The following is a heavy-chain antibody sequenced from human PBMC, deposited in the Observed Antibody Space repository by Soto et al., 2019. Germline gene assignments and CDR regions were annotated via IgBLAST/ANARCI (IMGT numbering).Heavy chain of an antibody. Sequence: PGESLKISCKGSGYSFTSYWIGWVRQIPGKGLEWMGLIYPGDSDTRYRPSFQGQVTISADKSITPAYLQWSSLKASDTAMYYCARREGCYERGCYYFDYWGQGTLVTVSS. CDR3: ARREGCYERGCYYFDY. CDR1: GYSFTSYW. CDR2: IYPGDSDT. J-gene: IGHJ4*02. D-gene: IGHD2-2*01. V-gene: IGHV5-51*01.